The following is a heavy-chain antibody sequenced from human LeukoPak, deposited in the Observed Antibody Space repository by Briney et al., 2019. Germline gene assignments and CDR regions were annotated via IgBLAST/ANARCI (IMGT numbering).Heavy chain of an antibody. Sequence: GGSLRLSCAASGFTFSSNAMSWVRQAPGKGLEWVSAITGTDGKTYYADSVKGRFTISRETSKNTLYLQMNSLRAEDTAIYYCAKLDAIDAFDMWGQGTMVTVSS. CDR3: AKLDAIDAFDM. CDR1: GFTFSSNA. CDR2: ITGTDGKT. V-gene: IGHV3-23*01. J-gene: IGHJ3*02.